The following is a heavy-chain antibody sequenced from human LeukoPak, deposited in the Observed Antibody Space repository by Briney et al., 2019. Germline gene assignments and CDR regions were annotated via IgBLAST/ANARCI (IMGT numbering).Heavy chain of an antibody. Sequence: ASVKVSCKASGYTFTSYGIRWVRQAPGQGLEWMGWICTYKGNTNYAQKLQGRFTITRDTSTSTAYMELKSLRSEVTAVYYYARDLDCSGRRCSSRSKGMDVWGQGTTVTVSS. D-gene: IGHD2-15*01. J-gene: IGHJ6*02. CDR2: ICTYKGNT. CDR1: GYTFTSYG. V-gene: IGHV1-18*01. CDR3: ARDLDCSGRRCSSRSKGMDV.